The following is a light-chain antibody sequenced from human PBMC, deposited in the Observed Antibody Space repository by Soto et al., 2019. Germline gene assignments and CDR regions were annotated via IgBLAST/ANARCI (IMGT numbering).Light chain of an antibody. CDR1: QSVSSY. Sequence: EIVLTQSPATLSLSPGERATLSCRASQSVSSYLAWYQQKPGQAPRLLIYDASNKDTGIPARCSGGGSGTDFTLTISSLEPEDFAVYYCQQRFNWPRFTFGPGTKREIK. V-gene: IGKV3-11*01. CDR3: QQRFNWPRFT. J-gene: IGKJ2*01. CDR2: DAS.